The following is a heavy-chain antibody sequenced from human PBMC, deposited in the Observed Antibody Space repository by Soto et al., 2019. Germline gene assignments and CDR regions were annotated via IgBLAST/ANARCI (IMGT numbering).Heavy chain of an antibody. Sequence: PGGSLSLSCAASGFTFSTYSMNWVRQAPGKGLEWVSYISGSSSTIYYADSVKGRFTFSRDNSKNTLYLQMNSLRAEDTAVYYCAKTANGWFSAFDIWGQGTMVTVSS. CDR2: ISGSSSTI. D-gene: IGHD6-19*01. J-gene: IGHJ3*02. CDR1: GFTFSTYS. V-gene: IGHV3-48*01. CDR3: AKTANGWFSAFDI.